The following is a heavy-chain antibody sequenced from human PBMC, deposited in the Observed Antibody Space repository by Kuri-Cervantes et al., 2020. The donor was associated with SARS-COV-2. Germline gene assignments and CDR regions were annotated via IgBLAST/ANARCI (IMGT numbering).Heavy chain of an antibody. CDR2: ISGSGDNT. V-gene: IGHV3-23*01. CDR1: GFTFSSFS. Sequence: GGSLRLSCAVSGFTFSSFSMNWVRQAPGKGLEWVSGISGSGDNTYYADSVKGRFTISRDNSKKTLYLQMNSLRVEDTALYYCAPRDYWGQGTLVTVSS. CDR3: APRDY. J-gene: IGHJ4*02.